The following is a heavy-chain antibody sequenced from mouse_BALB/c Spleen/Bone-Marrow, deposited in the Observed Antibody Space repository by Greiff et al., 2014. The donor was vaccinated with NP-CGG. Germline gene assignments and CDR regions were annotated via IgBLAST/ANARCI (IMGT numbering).Heavy chain of an antibody. CDR2: IWAGGST. Sequence: VNVVESGPGLVAPSQSLSITCTVSGFSLTSYGVHWVRQPPGKGLEWLGVIWAGGSTNYNSALMSRLSISKDNSKSQVFLKMNSLQTDDTAMYYCARVYLWYFDFWGAGTTVTVSS. V-gene: IGHV2-9*02. D-gene: IGHD2-3*01. CDR1: GFSLTSYG. CDR3: ARVYLWYFDF. J-gene: IGHJ1*01.